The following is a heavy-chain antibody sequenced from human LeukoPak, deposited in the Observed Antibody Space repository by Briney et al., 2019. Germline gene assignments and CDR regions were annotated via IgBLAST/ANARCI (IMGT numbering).Heavy chain of an antibody. CDR2: IKQDGSEE. J-gene: IGHJ5*02. Sequence: PGGSLRLSCAASGFTFSSYWMSWVRQAPGKWLEWVANIKQDGSEEYYVDSVKGRFTISRDNAKNSLFLQMNSLRAEDTAVYYCARDREIWLPHNWFDPWGQGTLVTVSS. D-gene: IGHD5-24*01. CDR3: ARDREIWLPHNWFDP. V-gene: IGHV3-7*01. CDR1: GFTFSSYW.